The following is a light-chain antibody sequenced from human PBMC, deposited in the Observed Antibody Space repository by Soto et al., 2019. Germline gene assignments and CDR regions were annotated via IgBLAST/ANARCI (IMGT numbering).Light chain of an antibody. J-gene: IGLJ2*01. CDR3: SSYTSRSTLGV. Sequence: QSVLTQPASVSGSPGQSITISCTGTNSDIGGYNYVSWYQQHPGKAPKLMIYDVSNRPSGVSYRFSGSKSGNTASLTISGRQGEDEADYYCSSYTSRSTLGVFGGGTKLTVL. V-gene: IGLV2-14*03. CDR2: DVS. CDR1: NSDIGGYNY.